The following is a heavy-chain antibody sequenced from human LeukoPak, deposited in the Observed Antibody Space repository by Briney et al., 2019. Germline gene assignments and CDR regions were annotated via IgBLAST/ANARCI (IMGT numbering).Heavy chain of an antibody. J-gene: IGHJ4*02. CDR3: ARGRDVVVPAAIGLDY. V-gene: IGHV4-34*01. D-gene: IGHD2-2*01. CDR2: INHSGST. CDR1: GGSFSGYY. Sequence: SETLSLTCAVYGGSFSGYYWSWIRQPPGKGLEWIGEINHSGSTNYNPSLKSRVTISVDTSKNQFSLKLSSVTAADTAVYYCARGRDVVVPAAIGLDYWGQGTLVTVPS.